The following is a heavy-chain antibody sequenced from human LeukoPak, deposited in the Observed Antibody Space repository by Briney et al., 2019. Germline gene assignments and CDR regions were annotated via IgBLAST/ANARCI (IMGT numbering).Heavy chain of an antibody. Sequence: PGGSLRLSCAVSGFTFSSYSMNWVRQAPGKGLEWVSSISSSSSYIYYADSVKGRFTISRDNSKNTLYLQMNSLRAEDTAVYYCAKEGSGYDYDYWGQGTLVTVSS. V-gene: IGHV3-21*01. J-gene: IGHJ4*02. D-gene: IGHD5-12*01. CDR1: GFTFSSYS. CDR3: AKEGSGYDYDY. CDR2: ISSSSSYI.